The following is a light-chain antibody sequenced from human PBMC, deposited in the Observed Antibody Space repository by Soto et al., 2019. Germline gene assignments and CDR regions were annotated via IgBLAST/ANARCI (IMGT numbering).Light chain of an antibody. V-gene: IGKV3-11*01. CDR1: QSISNY. Sequence: PGERATLSCRASQSISNYLAWYQQKPGQAPRLLIYDASNRATGIPARFSGSGFGTDFTLTISSLEPEDFAVYYCQQRNNWTFDPGTKVDIK. CDR3: QQRNNWT. J-gene: IGKJ3*01. CDR2: DAS.